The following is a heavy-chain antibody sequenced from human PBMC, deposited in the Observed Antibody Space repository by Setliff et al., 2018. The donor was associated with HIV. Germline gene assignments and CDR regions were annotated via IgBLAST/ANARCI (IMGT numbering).Heavy chain of an antibody. V-gene: IGHV4-34*01. CDR3: VGQHGDYAFGS. Sequence: LSLTCAVYGGSFPAYYWNWIRQPPGKGLEWIGEINYEGHTTYNPSLKSRVSMFIDTSKKQFSLKVASVTAADTAVYYCVGQHGDYAFGSWGQGTLVTVSS. D-gene: IGHD4-17*01. J-gene: IGHJ5*01. CDR1: GGSFPAYY. CDR2: INYEGHT.